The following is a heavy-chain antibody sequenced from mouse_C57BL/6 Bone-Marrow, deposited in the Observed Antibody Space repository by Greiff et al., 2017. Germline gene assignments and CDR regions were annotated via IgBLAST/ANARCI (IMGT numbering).Heavy chain of an antibody. J-gene: IGHJ4*01. CDR3: AREGAFYYAMDY. CDR2: IYPGGGYT. Sequence: QVQLQQSGAELVRPGTSVKMSCKASGSTFTTYWIGWAKQRPGHGLEWIGDIYPGGGYTNYTEKFKGKATLTADKSSSTAYMQFSSLTSEDSAIYYCAREGAFYYAMDYWGQGTSVTVSS. V-gene: IGHV1-63*01. CDR1: GSTFTTYW. D-gene: IGHD3-1*01.